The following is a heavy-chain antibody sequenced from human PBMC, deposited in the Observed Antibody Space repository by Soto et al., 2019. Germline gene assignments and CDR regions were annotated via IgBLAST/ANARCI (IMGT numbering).Heavy chain of an antibody. CDR1: GGSMSNYY. CDR3: ARTPYNNGLLES. V-gene: IGHV4-59*01. CDR2: IYYGGST. J-gene: IGHJ5*02. D-gene: IGHD6-19*01. Sequence: SETLSLTCTVSGGSMSNYYWSWIRQPPGKGLEWIGNIYYGGSTNYNPSLKSRITISVDTSKNQFSLKLSSVTAADTAVYYCARTPYNNGLLESWGQGILVTVSS.